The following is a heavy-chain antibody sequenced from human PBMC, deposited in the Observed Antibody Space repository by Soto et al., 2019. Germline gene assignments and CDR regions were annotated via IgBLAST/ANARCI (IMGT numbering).Heavy chain of an antibody. Sequence: SETLSLTCNVPGGYMSSSRYYWGWIRQPRGKGLEWIGSVNLGGRTYYNPSLKRRGTISLDTSKKKVSLKLSSLTAADTAVYYCARQPNYDYGDYGPSDYWGQGTLVTVSS. CDR2: VNLGGRT. CDR3: ARQPNYDYGDYGPSDY. CDR1: GGYMSSSRYY. V-gene: IGHV4-39*01. J-gene: IGHJ4*02. D-gene: IGHD4-17*01.